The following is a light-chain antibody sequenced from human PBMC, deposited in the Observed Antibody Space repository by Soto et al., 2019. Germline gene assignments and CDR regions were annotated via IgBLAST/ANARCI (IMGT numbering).Light chain of an antibody. V-gene: IGLV8-61*01. Sequence: QAVVTQEPSFSVSPGRTVTLTCGLSSGSVSTSYFPSWYQQTPGQAPRTLIYHTNTRSSGVPDRFSGSILGNKAALTITGAQADDESDYYCVLYMGSGIWVFGGGTKLTVL. CDR2: HTN. CDR3: VLYMGSGIWV. CDR1: SGSVSTSYF. J-gene: IGLJ3*02.